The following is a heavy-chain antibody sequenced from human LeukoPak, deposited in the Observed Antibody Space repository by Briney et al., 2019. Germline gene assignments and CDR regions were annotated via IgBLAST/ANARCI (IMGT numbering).Heavy chain of an antibody. CDR3: AKGGYSFDY. J-gene: IGHJ4*02. D-gene: IGHD5-12*01. V-gene: IGHV3-7*01. CDR1: GFSFTGYW. Sequence: PGGPLRLSCAASGFSFTGYWMTWVRQAPGEGLEWVARLHPDGSERNYVGSVEGRFTVFGDNAKSSLFLQMHSLRVEDTAVYYCAKGGYSFDYLGQGTLVTVSS. CDR2: LHPDGSER.